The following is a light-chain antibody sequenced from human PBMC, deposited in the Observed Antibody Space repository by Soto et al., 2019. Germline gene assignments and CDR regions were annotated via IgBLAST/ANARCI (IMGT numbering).Light chain of an antibody. Sequence: SYELTQPPSMSVSPGQTARITCSGDALPKQYACWYQQKPGQAPVLVIYKDSERPSGIPERFSGSSSGTTVTLTISGVQAEDEADYYCQSADSSDPYVFGTGTKLTVL. CDR1: ALPKQY. V-gene: IGLV3-25*03. CDR3: QSADSSDPYV. CDR2: KDS. J-gene: IGLJ1*01.